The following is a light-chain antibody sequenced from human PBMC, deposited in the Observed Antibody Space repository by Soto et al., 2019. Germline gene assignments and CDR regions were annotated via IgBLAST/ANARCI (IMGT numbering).Light chain of an antibody. CDR3: SSYTSSSTLL. CDR2: DVT. CDR1: SSDIGDYDY. Sequence: QSVLTQPASVSGSPGQSITISCTGTSSDIGDYDYVSWYQHLPGKAPKLLIFDVTHRPSGVSDRFSGSKSGNTASLTISGVRPEDEADYYCSSYTSSSTLLFGGGTKLTVL. J-gene: IGLJ2*01. V-gene: IGLV2-14*01.